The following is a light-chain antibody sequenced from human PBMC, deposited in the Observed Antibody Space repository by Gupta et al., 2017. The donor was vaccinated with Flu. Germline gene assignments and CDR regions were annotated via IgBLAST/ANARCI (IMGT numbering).Light chain of an antibody. J-gene: IGKJ1*01. V-gene: IGKV1-39*01. Sequence: DIQMTQSPSSLSASVGDRVTITCRASQSISSYLNWYQQKPGKAPKLLIYAASSLQSGVPSRFSGSGSWTDFTLTISRLQPEDFSTYFFQQSYSTPWTFGQGTKVEIK. CDR1: QSISSY. CDR3: QQSYSTPWT. CDR2: AAS.